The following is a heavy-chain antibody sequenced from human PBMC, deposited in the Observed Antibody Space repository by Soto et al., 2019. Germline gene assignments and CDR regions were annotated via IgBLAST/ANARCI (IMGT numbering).Heavy chain of an antibody. CDR3: ARRYIRNFDY. CDR2: IYYSGST. D-gene: IGHD6-13*01. J-gene: IGHJ4*02. CDR1: GGSISSYY. V-gene: IGHV4-59*01. Sequence: SETLSLTCTVSGGSISSYYWSWIRQPPGKGLEWIGYIYYSGSTNYNPSLKSRVTISVDTSKNQFSLKLSSVTAADTAVYYCARRYIRNFDYWGQGTLVTVSS.